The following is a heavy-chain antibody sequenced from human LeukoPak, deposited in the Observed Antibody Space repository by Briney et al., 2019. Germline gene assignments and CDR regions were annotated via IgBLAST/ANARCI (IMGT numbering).Heavy chain of an antibody. CDR2: IYYTGT. CDR3: ARVSGYDWESFYDY. CDR1: GGSVSDYY. J-gene: IGHJ4*02. Sequence: SETLSLTCTVSGGSVSDYYWSWIRQSPGKGLEWIGYIYYTGTSYNPSLKSRVTISADTSKNQFSLKLSSVTAADTAMYYCARVSGYDWESFYDYWGQGSLVTVSS. V-gene: IGHV4-59*02. D-gene: IGHD5-12*01.